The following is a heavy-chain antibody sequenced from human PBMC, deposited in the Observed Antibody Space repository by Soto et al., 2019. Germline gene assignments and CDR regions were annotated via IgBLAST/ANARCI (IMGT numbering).Heavy chain of an antibody. CDR3: ARVLVRDYGGNSGFDY. CDR1: GFTFSSYW. J-gene: IGHJ4*02. CDR2: IKQDGSEK. D-gene: IGHD4-17*01. Sequence: GGSLRLSCAASGFTFSSYWMSWVRQAPGKGLEWVANIKQDGSEKYYVDSVKGRFTISRDNAKNSLYLQMNSLRAEDTAVYYCARVLVRDYGGNSGFDYWGQGTLVTVSS. V-gene: IGHV3-7*01.